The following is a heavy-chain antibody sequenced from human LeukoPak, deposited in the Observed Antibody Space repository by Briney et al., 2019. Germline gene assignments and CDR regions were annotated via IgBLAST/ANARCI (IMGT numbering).Heavy chain of an antibody. CDR2: ISYDGSNK. Sequence: GGSLRLSCAASGFTFSSYAMRWVRQAPGKGLEWVAVISYDGSNKYYADSVKGRFTISRDNSKNTLYLQMNSLRAEDAAVYYCARDTSSGWYIGAFDIWGQGTMVTVSS. V-gene: IGHV3-30*04. CDR3: ARDTSSGWYIGAFDI. D-gene: IGHD6-19*01. CDR1: GFTFSSYA. J-gene: IGHJ3*02.